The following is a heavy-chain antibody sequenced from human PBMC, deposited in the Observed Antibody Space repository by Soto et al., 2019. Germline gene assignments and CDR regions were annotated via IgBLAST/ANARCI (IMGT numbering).Heavy chain of an antibody. J-gene: IGHJ5*02. Sequence: TSETLSLTCTVSGGSISGYYWSWIRQPPGKGLEWIGYIYYSGSTNYNPSLKSRVTISVDTSKNQFSLKLSSVTAADTAVYYCARIVDSNWFDPWGQGTLVTVSS. CDR3: ARIVDSNWFDP. V-gene: IGHV4-59*01. CDR2: IYYSGST. CDR1: GGSISGYY. D-gene: IGHD1-26*01.